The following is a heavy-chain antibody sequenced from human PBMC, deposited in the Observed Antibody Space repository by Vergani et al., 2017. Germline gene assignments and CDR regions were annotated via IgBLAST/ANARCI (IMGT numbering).Heavy chain of an antibody. D-gene: IGHD2-21*02. V-gene: IGHV3-23*01. Sequence: EVQLLESGGGLVQPGGSLRLSCAASGFTFSSYAMSWVRQAPGKGLEWVSAISGSGGSTYYADSVKGRFTISRDNSKNTLYLQMNSLRAEDTAVYYCAKGMDCGGDCYYDFDYWGQGTLVTVSS. CDR3: AKGMDCGGDCYYDFDY. J-gene: IGHJ4*02. CDR2: ISGSGGST. CDR1: GFTFSSYA.